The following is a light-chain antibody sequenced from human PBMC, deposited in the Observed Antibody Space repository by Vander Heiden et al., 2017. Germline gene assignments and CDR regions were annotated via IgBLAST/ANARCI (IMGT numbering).Light chain of an antibody. J-gene: IGKJ4*01. CDR2: DAS. Sequence: ELVLTHSPATLYLSPGERDTHSCGASQSVSSYLAWYQQKPGQAPRLLIYDASIRATGIPARFSGSLSGTDFTLTISSLEPEDFAVYYCQQRSNWPPVLAFGGGTKVDIK. CDR1: QSVSSY. CDR3: QQRSNWPPVLA. V-gene: IGKV3-11*01.